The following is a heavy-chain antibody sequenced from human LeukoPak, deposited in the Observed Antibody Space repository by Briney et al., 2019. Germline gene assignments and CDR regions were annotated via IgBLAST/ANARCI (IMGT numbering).Heavy chain of an antibody. CDR2: IYPGDSDT. Sequence: GVSLKISCKGSGYTFTTYWIGWVRQLPGKGLEWMGIIYPGDSDTRYSPSFQGQVTLSADKSISTAFLQWSSLKASDTAMYYCARPGYCSTTSCSGVDYWGQGTLVTVSS. CDR3: ARPGYCSTTSCSGVDY. J-gene: IGHJ4*02. V-gene: IGHV5-51*01. D-gene: IGHD2-2*01. CDR1: GYTFTTYW.